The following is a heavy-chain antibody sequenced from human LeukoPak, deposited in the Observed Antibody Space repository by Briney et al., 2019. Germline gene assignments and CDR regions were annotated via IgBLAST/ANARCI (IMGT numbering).Heavy chain of an antibody. D-gene: IGHD6-13*01. J-gene: IGHJ6*02. CDR2: IYTSGST. Sequence: KASETLSLTCTVSGGSISSGSYYWSWIRQPAGKGLEWIGRIYTSGSTNYNPSLKSRVTISVDTSKNQFSQKLSSVTAADTAVYYCAVSIAAAGTFAGDYYYYYGMDVWGQGTTVTVSS. CDR1: GGSISSGSYY. CDR3: AVSIAAAGTFAGDYYYYYGMDV. V-gene: IGHV4-61*02.